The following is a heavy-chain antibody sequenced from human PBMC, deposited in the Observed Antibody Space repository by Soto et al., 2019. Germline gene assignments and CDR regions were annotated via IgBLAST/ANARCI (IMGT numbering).Heavy chain of an antibody. CDR1: GGSISSGGYY. J-gene: IGHJ3*02. Sequence: QVQLQESGPGLVKPSQTLSLTCTVSGGSISSGGYYWSWIRQHPGKGLEWIGYIYYSGSTYYNPSLKSRVTISVDTSKNQFSLKLSSVTAADTAVYYCARESETSTMTLVGELSFGQAFDIWGQGTMVTVSS. D-gene: IGHD3-16*02. CDR2: IYYSGST. V-gene: IGHV4-31*03. CDR3: ARESETSTMTLVGELSFGQAFDI.